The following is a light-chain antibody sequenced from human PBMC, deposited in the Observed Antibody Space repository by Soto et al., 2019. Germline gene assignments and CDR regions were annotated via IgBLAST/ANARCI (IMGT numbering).Light chain of an antibody. V-gene: IGKV1-33*01. Sequence: DIQMTQSPSSLSASVGDRVTITCQASEDIGNYLNWYQQKPGKAPKLLIFDASNLQTGVPSRFSGSVSGTDFTFTITSLQPQDFATYCCQQYFVLPLTFGGGTKVEIK. J-gene: IGKJ4*01. CDR1: EDIGNY. CDR3: QQYFVLPLT. CDR2: DAS.